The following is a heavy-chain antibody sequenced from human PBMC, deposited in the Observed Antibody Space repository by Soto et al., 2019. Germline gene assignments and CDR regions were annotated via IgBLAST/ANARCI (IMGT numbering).Heavy chain of an antibody. D-gene: IGHD3-16*02. Sequence: EAQLLESGGGLVQPGGSLRLSCVASGFTFNYYDVSWVRRAPGKGLEWVSTISDTGGGTYYGDSVKGRFSISRDKSRSTVFRQMHSLTVDDTALYYCATSSERLSMATLGGLIPLGVDYWGQGILVTVSS. CDR1: GFTFNYYD. J-gene: IGHJ4*02. CDR3: ATSSERLSMATLGGLIPLGVDY. CDR2: ISDTGGGT. V-gene: IGHV3-23*01.